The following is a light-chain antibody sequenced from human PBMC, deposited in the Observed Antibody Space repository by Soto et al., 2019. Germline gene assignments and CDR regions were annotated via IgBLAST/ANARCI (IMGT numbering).Light chain of an antibody. Sequence: IPLTQSPSIVSASVGDRVAITCRASQNLGKWLAWYQHKAGKAPKLLVFDASNLHDGVPSRFSGTGSGTEFTLTISGLQPDDFGTYYCQQYERSYSFGQGTTVDIK. J-gene: IGKJ2*01. V-gene: IGKV1-5*01. CDR2: DAS. CDR1: QNLGKW. CDR3: QQYERSYS.